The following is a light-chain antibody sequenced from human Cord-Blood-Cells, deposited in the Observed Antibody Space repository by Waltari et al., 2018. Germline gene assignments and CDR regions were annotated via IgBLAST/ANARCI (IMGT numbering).Light chain of an antibody. CDR2: EVS. CDR3: SSYTSSSTLV. V-gene: IGLV2-14*01. J-gene: IGLJ1*01. Sequence: QSALTQPASVSGSPGQSITISCTGTSSDVGGYNYVSWYQQHPGKAPKLMIYEVSNLPSGVSKRVSGSKSGNTASLTISGLQAEDEADYYCSSYTSSSTLVFGTGTKVTVL. CDR1: SSDVGGYNY.